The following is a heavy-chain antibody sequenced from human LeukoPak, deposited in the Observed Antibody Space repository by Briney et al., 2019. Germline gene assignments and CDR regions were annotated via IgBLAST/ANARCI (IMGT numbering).Heavy chain of an antibody. CDR1: GYTFTSYY. Sequence: ASVKVSCKASGYTFTSYYMHWVRQAPGQGLEWMGIINPSGGSTSYAQKFQGRVTMTRDTSTSTVYMELSSLRSEDTAVYYCARVGYYYDSSGDYGAFDIWGQGTMVTVSS. J-gene: IGHJ3*02. CDR3: ARVGYYYDSSGDYGAFDI. V-gene: IGHV1-46*03. CDR2: INPSGGST. D-gene: IGHD3-22*01.